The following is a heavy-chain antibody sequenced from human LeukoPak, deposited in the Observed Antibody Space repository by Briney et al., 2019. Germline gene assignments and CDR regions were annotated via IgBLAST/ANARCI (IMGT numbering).Heavy chain of an antibody. J-gene: IGHJ4*02. CDR2: IYYSGST. CDR3: ARLYCSSTSCYAGY. CDR1: GGSFSGYY. V-gene: IGHV4-59*08. D-gene: IGHD2-2*01. Sequence: SETLSLTCAVYGGSFSGYYWSWIRQPPGKGLEWIGYIYYSGSTNYNPSLKSRVTISVDTSKNQFSLKLSSVTAADTAVYYCARLYCSSTSCYAGYWGQGTLVTVSS.